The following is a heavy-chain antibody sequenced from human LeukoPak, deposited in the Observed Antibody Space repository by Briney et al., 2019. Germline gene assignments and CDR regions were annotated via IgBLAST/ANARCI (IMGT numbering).Heavy chain of an antibody. CDR3: ARDPGDDVGNDAFDL. D-gene: IGHD1-26*01. J-gene: IGHJ3*01. Sequence: GGSLRLSCAASGFTFSSYGMHWVRQAPGKGLEWVAVIWYDGSNKYYADSVKGRFTVSRDNSKNTVYLQMNSLRAEDTAVYYCARDPGDDVGNDAFDLWGQGTMVTVSS. CDR2: IWYDGSNK. V-gene: IGHV3-33*01. CDR1: GFTFSSYG.